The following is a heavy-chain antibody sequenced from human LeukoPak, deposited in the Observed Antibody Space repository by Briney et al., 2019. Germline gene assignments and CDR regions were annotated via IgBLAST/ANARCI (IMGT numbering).Heavy chain of an antibody. Sequence: PSETLSLTCAVYGGSFSGYYWSWIRQPPGKGLEWIGEINHSGSTNYNPSLKSRVTISVDTSKNQFSLKLSSVTAADTAVYYCRRARSAALGYYDFWSGYYPNFDYWGQGTLVTVSS. CDR3: RRARSAALGYYDFWSGYYPNFDY. D-gene: IGHD3-3*01. J-gene: IGHJ4*02. CDR1: GGSFSGYY. V-gene: IGHV4-34*01. CDR2: INHSGST.